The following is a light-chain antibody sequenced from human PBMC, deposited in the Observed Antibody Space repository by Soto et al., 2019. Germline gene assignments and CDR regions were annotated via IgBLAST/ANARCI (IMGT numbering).Light chain of an antibody. Sequence: DIQMTQSPSTLSASVGDRVTITCRASQSISSWLAWYQQKPGKAPKFLIYDASSLESGVPSRFSGSGSGTEFTLTISSLQPDDFATYYCQQYNSYPWTFGQGPKLDIK. V-gene: IGKV1-5*01. CDR1: QSISSW. CDR3: QQYNSYPWT. CDR2: DAS. J-gene: IGKJ1*01.